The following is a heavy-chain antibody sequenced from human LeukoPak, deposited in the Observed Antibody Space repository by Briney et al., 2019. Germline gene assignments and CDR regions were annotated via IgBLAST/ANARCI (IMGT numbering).Heavy chain of an antibody. D-gene: IGHD1-14*01. CDR3: FTGGGY. Sequence: PGGSLRLSCAASGVTFKNYWMNWVRQAPGKGLEWVANINPDGSQKYYVDSVKGRFTISRDNAKNSLFLQMNSLRVEETAVYYCFTGGGYGGQGTLVTVSS. CDR2: INPDGSQK. J-gene: IGHJ4*02. CDR1: GVTFKNYW. V-gene: IGHV3-7*01.